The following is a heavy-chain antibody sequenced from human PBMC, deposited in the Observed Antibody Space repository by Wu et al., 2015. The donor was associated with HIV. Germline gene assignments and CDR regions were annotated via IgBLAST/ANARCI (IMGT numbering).Heavy chain of an antibody. CDR3: ARDDSVLLWFGELFV. J-gene: IGHJ4*02. Sequence: QVQLVQSGAEVKKPGASVKVSCQASGYTFPTYGISWVRQAPGQGLEWMGWSSAYNGNTDYAQKFQGRVTMTRDTSISTAYMELSRLRSDDTAVYYCARDDSVLLWFGELFVWGQGTLVTVSS. D-gene: IGHD3-10*01. V-gene: IGHV1-18*01. CDR2: SSAYNGNT. CDR1: GYTFPTYG.